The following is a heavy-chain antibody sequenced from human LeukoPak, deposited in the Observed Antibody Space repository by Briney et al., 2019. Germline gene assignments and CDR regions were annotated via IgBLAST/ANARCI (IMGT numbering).Heavy chain of an antibody. D-gene: IGHD2-2*01. CDR2: IYYSGST. J-gene: IGHJ4*02. CDR3: ARGSPAASFDY. CDR1: GGSISSYY. Sequence: SETPSLTCTVSGGSISSYYWSWSRQPPGKGLEWIGYIYYSGSTNYNPSLKSRVTISVDTSKNQFSLKLSSVTAADTAVYYCARGSPAASFDYWGQGTLVTVSS. V-gene: IGHV4-59*01.